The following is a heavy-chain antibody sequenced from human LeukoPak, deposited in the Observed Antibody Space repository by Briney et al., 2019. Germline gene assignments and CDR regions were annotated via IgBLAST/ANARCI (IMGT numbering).Heavy chain of an antibody. D-gene: IGHD6-13*01. Sequence: SETLSLTCAVYGGSFSGYYWSWIRQPPGKGLEWIGEINHSGSTNYNPSLKSRVTISVDTSENQFSLKLSSVTAANTAVYYCARVLYSSSWYYFDYWGQGTLVTVSS. CDR3: ARVLYSSSWYYFDY. V-gene: IGHV4-34*01. CDR1: GGSFSGYY. CDR2: INHSGST. J-gene: IGHJ4*02.